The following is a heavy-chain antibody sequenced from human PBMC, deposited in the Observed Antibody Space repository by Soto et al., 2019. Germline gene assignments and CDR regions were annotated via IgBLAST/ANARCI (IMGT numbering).Heavy chain of an antibody. CDR1: GGSISSGDYY. J-gene: IGHJ4*02. CDR2: IYYSGST. Sequence: SETLSLTCTVSGGSISSGDYYWSWIRQPPGKGLEWIGYIYYSGSTYYNPSLKSRVTISVDTSKNQFSLKLSSVTAADTAVYYCARGYDSSGYYFDYWGQGTLVTVSS. CDR3: ARGYDSSGYYFDY. D-gene: IGHD3-22*01. V-gene: IGHV4-30-4*01.